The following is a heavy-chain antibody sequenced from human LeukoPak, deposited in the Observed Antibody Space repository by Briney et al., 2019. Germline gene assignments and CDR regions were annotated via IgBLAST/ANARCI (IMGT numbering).Heavy chain of an antibody. D-gene: IGHD2-2*01. Sequence: PGGSLRLSCAAYGFTFSTSWMNWIRQAPGKGLEWVANIKEDGSEKYYVDSAKGRFTISRDNAKNSLYLQMHSLRGEDTAVYYCARGRRGTQYQILDQWGQGTLVTVSS. J-gene: IGHJ4*02. CDR2: IKEDGSEK. CDR1: GFTFSTSW. CDR3: ARGRRGTQYQILDQ. V-gene: IGHV3-7*01.